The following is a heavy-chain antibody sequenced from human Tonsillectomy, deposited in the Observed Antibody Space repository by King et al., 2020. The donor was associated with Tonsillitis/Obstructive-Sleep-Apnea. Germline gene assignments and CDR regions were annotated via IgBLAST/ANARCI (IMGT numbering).Heavy chain of an antibody. J-gene: IGHJ6*02. V-gene: IGHV1-46*01. CDR3: ARDITIFGVIVYGMDV. CDR1: GYTFTSYY. Sequence: VQLVESGAEVKKPGASVKVSCKASGYTFTSYYMHWVRQAPGQGLEWMGIINPSGGSTSYAQKFQGRVTMTRETSTSTVYMELSSLRSEDTAVYYCARDITIFGVIVYGMDVWGQGTTVTVSS. D-gene: IGHD3-3*01. CDR2: INPSGGST.